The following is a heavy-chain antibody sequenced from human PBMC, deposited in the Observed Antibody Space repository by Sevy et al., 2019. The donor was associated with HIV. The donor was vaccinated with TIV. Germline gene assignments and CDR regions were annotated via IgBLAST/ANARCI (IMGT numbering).Heavy chain of an antibody. D-gene: IGHD3-10*01. CDR2: IWYDGTNK. Sequence: GGSLRLSCAASGFTFSSYGMHWVRQAPDKGLEWVAVIWYDGTNKYYADSVKGRFTISRDNSKNTLYLQMSSLRAEDTAVYYGARDKLPPVMVTMVRGALSYFFDYWGQGTLVTVSS. J-gene: IGHJ4*02. V-gene: IGHV3-33*01. CDR1: GFTFSSYG. CDR3: ARDKLPPVMVTMVRGALSYFFDY.